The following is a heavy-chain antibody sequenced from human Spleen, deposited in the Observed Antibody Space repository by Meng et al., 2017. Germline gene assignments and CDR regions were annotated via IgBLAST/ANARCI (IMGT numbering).Heavy chain of an antibody. CDR1: GFHFDDYA. D-gene: IGHD3-10*01. V-gene: IGHV3-43D*03. CDR3: VKDLGAIGVTEAFDV. J-gene: IGHJ3*01. Sequence: GGSLRLSCATSGFHFDDYAMHCVRQAPGKGLEWVSLISYDGRDAYYADSVKGRFTISRDNTKNSLYVQMNSLSAEDTALYYCVKDLGAIGVTEAFDVWGQGTVVNVSS. CDR2: ISYDGRDA.